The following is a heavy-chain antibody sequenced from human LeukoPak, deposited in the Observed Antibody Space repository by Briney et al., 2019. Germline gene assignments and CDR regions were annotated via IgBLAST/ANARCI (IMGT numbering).Heavy chain of an antibody. D-gene: IGHD2-15*01. CDR2: IYYSGIT. CDR3: ARHERFCSGGSCYGPDAFDI. J-gene: IGHJ3*02. Sequence: PSETLSLTCTVSGGSITSSNYYRGWVSQPPGKGLEWIASIYYSGITYHNPSLKSRVTISVDTSKNQFSLKLSSVTATDTAVYYCARHERFCSGGSCYGPDAFDIWGQGTMVTVSS. V-gene: IGHV4-39*01. CDR1: GGSITSSNYY.